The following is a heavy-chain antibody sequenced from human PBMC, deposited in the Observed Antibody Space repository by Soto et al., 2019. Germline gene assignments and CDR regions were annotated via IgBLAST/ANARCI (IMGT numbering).Heavy chain of an antibody. CDR3: ARVYCIGGSCSSFEY. J-gene: IGHJ4*02. CDR2: INPSGGST. D-gene: IGHD2-15*01. CDR1: GYTFTSYY. Sequence: GASVKVSCKASGYTFTSYYMHWVRQAPGQGLEWMGIINPSGGSTSYAQKFQGRVTMTRDTSTSTVYMELSSLRSEDTAVYYCARVYCIGGSCSSFEYWGKGTLVTVSS. V-gene: IGHV1-46*03.